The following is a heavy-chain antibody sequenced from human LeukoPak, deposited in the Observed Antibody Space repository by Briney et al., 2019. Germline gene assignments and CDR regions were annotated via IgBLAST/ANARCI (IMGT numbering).Heavy chain of an antibody. CDR1: GGSISSYF. V-gene: IGHV4-59*01. Sequence: PSETLSLTCIVSGGSISSYFWSWIRQPPGKGLEWIGHIYYSGSTNYNPSLESRVTISIGTSKNQFSLKLSSVTAADTAVYYCARDNSDRAKDVWGKGTTVTVSP. CDR3: ARDNSDRAKDV. D-gene: IGHD2-15*01. J-gene: IGHJ6*04. CDR2: IYYSGST.